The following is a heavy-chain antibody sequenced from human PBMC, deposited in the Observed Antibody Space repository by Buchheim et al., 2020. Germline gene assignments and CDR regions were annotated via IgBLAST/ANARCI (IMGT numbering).Heavy chain of an antibody. CDR2: VNPNSGNT. CDR1: GYTFTSYD. Sequence: QVQLVQSGAEVKKPGASVKVSCKASGYTFTSYDINWVRQATGQGLEWMGWVNPNSGNTGYAQKFQGRVTMTRNTSISTAYMELSSLRSEDTAVYYCARGWGSVTMLQYYYYYMDAWGKGTT. V-gene: IGHV1-8*01. CDR3: ARGWGSVTMLQYYYYYMDA. D-gene: IGHD4-17*01. J-gene: IGHJ6*03.